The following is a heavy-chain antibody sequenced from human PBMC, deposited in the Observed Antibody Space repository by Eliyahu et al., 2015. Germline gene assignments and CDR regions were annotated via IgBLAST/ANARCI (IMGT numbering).Heavy chain of an antibody. J-gene: IGHJ6*02. D-gene: IGHD6-6*01. CDR1: GYXFTSYD. CDR2: MNPNSGNT. Sequence: QVQLVQSGAEVKKPGASVKVSCKASGYXFTSYDXNWVRQATGQGLEWMGWMNPNSGNTGYAQKFQGRVTMTRNTSISTAYMELSSLRSEDTAVYYCARGGYDSSSYGAYYYYGMDVWGQGTTVTVSS. V-gene: IGHV1-8*01. CDR3: ARGGYDSSSYGAYYYYGMDV.